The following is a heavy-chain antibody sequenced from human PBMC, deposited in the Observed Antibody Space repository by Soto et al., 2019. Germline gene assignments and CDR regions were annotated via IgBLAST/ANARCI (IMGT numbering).Heavy chain of an antibody. J-gene: IGHJ5*02. D-gene: IGHD6-6*01. V-gene: IGHV3-21*01. CDR1: GFTFTTYT. Sequence: GGSLRFSCAASGFTFTTYTMNWFRQAPGKGLEWVSSISSGSTYISYADSMKGRFTISRDDAKNSLYLQMNTLRADDTAIYYCARDPIAGRPSRGWFDPWGQGALVTVSS. CDR2: ISSGSTYI. CDR3: ARDPIAGRPSRGWFDP.